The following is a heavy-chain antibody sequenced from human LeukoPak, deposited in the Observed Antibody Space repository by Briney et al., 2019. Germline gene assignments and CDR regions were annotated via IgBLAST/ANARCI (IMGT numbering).Heavy chain of an antibody. V-gene: IGHV3-11*01. CDR2: ISSAGNDI. Sequence: PEGSLRLSCAASGFTFGAYYMTWIRQAPGMGLEWISYISSAGNDIKYADSVKGRFTISRDNAKNSLHLQMDSLTAEDTAIYYCARDRDSSGYYAHFDYWGQGTLVTVSS. J-gene: IGHJ4*02. D-gene: IGHD3-22*01. CDR3: ARDRDSSGYYAHFDY. CDR1: GFTFGAYY.